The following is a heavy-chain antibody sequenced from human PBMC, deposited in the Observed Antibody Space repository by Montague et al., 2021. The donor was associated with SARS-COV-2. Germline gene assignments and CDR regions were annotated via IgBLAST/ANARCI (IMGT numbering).Heavy chain of an antibody. CDR3: ARQQGLSGSGVVRLMELDI. CDR2: ISYSGAT. Sequence: SETLSLTCTVSGGSISGRFWSWIRQTPGKGLEWIGYISYSGATSSKPSLKSRVTLLVDTAVNQFSLKMRSVTAADTAIYYCARQQGLSGSGVVRLMELDIWGHGALVTVSS. D-gene: IGHD3-3*01. CDR1: GGSISGRF. V-gene: IGHV4-59*08. J-gene: IGHJ4*01.